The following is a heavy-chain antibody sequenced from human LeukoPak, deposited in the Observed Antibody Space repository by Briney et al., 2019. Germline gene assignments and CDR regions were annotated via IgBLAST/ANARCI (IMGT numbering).Heavy chain of an antibody. J-gene: IGHJ4*02. Sequence: SETLSLTCTVSGGSISSGDYYWSWIRQPPGKGLEWIGYIYYSGSTYYNPSLKSRVTISVDTSKNQFSLKLSSVTAADTAVYYCARGLRWTTHFDYWGQGTLVTVSS. CDR3: ARGLRWTTHFDY. D-gene: IGHD1-14*01. CDR2: IYYSGST. CDR1: GGSISSGDYY. V-gene: IGHV4-30-4*01.